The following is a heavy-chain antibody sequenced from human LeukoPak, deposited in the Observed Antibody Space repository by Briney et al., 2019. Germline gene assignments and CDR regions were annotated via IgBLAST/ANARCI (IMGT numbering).Heavy chain of an antibody. V-gene: IGHV1-18*04. Sequence: GASVKASCKASGYTFTGYYMHWVRQAPGQGLEWMGWISAYNGNTNYAQKLQGRVTMTTDTSTSTAYMELRSLRSDDTAVYYCARDIPFIVVVPAVNYYGMDVWGQGTTVTVSS. D-gene: IGHD2-2*01. J-gene: IGHJ6*02. CDR2: ISAYNGNT. CDR1: GYTFTGYY. CDR3: ARDIPFIVVVPAVNYYGMDV.